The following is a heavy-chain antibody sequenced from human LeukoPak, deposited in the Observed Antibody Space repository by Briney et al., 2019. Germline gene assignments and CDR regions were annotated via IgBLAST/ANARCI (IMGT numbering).Heavy chain of an antibody. D-gene: IGHD4-17*01. CDR1: GGSISSGGYY. CDR3: ARVLAMTTVTNTIDY. J-gene: IGHJ4*02. Sequence: PSETLSLTCTVSGGSISSGGYYWSWIRQHPGKGLEWIGYIYYSGSTYYNPSLKSRVTISVDTSKNQFSLKLSSVTAADTAVYYCARVLAMTTVTNTIDYWGQGTLVTVSS. CDR2: IYYSGST. V-gene: IGHV4-31*03.